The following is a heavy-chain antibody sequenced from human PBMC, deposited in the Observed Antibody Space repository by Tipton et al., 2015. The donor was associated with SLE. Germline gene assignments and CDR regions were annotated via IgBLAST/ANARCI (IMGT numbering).Heavy chain of an antibody. CDR1: GGSFSGYY. CDR2: INHCGST. CDR3: ARGRPAFDI. Sequence: TLSLTCAVYGGSFSGYYWSWIRQPPGKGLEWIGEINHCGSTNYNPSLKSRVTISVDTSKNQFSLKLSSVTAADTAGYYCARGRPAFDIWGQGTMVTVSS. J-gene: IGHJ3*02. V-gene: IGHV4-34*01.